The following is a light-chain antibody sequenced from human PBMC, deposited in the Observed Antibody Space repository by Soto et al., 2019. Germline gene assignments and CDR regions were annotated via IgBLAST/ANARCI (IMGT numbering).Light chain of an antibody. CDR1: TLNPAMNT. CDR3: QSFDRGQSYDNRLSGV. Sequence: QSVLTQPPSASGTFGQTVTISCSGGTLNPAMNTVDWYQQLPGTAPRLLINANDNRPAGVTDRFSGSRSGSSASLAITGLRAEDEATYYCQSFDRGQSYDNRLSGVFGGGTKVTVL. V-gene: IGLV1-44*01. CDR2: AND. J-gene: IGLJ3*02.